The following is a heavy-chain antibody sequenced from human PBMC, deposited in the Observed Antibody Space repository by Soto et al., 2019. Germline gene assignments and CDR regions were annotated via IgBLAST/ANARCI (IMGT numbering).Heavy chain of an antibody. CDR2: IIPIFGTA. J-gene: IGHJ4*02. V-gene: IGHV1-69*01. D-gene: IGHD5-18*01. CDR1: GGTFSSYA. CDR3: ARTRGYSYGLRAFFDY. Sequence: QVQLVQSGAEVQKPGSSVKVSCKASGGTFSSYAISWVRQAPGQGLEWMGGIIPIFGTANYARKFQGRVTITADESTSTAYMELSSLRSEDTAVYYCARTRGYSYGLRAFFDYWGQGTLVTVSS.